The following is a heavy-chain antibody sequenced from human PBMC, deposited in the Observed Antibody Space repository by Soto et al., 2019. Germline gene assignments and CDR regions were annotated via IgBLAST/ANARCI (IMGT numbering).Heavy chain of an antibody. Sequence: GGSLRLSCGGSVFTFANFFMGWVRPAPGKGLYWVSGISSSGRRTYYADSVKGRFTISRDNSKSTLYLQMDSLRADDTAVYYCARGPPRLLRGVLYFDYWGQGTLVTVSS. J-gene: IGHJ4*02. D-gene: IGHD3-10*01. V-gene: IGHV3-23*01. CDR3: ARGPPRLLRGVLYFDY. CDR2: ISSSGRRT. CDR1: VFTFANFF.